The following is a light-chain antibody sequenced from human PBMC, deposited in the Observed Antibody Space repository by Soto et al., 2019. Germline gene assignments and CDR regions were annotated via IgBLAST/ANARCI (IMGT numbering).Light chain of an antibody. CDR2: EVS. Sequence: QSALTQPPSASGSPGQSVTLSCTGTSSDVGAYNYVSWYQQHPGKAPKRVIYEVSKRPSGVPDRFSGSQSGNTASLTVSGLQTDDEADYYCSSYAGSNNLIVGGGTKRTVL. J-gene: IGLJ2*01. CDR3: SSYAGSNNLI. V-gene: IGLV2-8*01. CDR1: SSDVGAYNY.